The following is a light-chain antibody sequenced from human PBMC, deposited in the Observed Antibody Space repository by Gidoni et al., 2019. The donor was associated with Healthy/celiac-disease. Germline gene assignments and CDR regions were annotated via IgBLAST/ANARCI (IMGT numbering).Light chain of an antibody. CDR1: SLRSYY. Sequence: SSELTQDPAVSVALGQTVRITCQGDSLRSYYASWYQQKPGQAPVLVIYGKTHRPAGIPDRFSGSSSGNTASLTITGAQAEDEADYYCNSRDSSGNHLVVFGGGTKLTVL. J-gene: IGLJ2*01. CDR3: NSRDSSGNHLVV. CDR2: GKT. V-gene: IGLV3-19*01.